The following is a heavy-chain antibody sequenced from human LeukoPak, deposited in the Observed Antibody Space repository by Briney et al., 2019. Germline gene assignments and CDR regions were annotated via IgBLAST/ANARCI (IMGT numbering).Heavy chain of an antibody. CDR3: AREELELRDGYYFDY. J-gene: IGHJ4*02. V-gene: IGHV3-7*01. CDR2: IKQDGSEK. D-gene: IGHD1-7*01. Sequence: GGSLRLSCAASGFTFSSYWMSWVRQAPGKGLEWVANIKQDGSEKYYVDSVKGRFTISRDNAKNSLYLQTNSLRAGDTAVYYCAREELELRDGYYFDYWGQGTLVTVSS. CDR1: GFTFSSYW.